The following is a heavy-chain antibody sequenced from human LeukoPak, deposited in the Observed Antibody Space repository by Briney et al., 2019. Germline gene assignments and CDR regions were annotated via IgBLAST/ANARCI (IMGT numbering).Heavy chain of an antibody. D-gene: IGHD1-26*01. J-gene: IGHJ3*02. V-gene: IGHV1-18*01. CDR3: ARVGIVGATSTFLAFDI. Sequence: GASVKVSCKASGYTFTSYGISWVRQAPGQGLEWMGWISAYNGNTNYAQKLQGRVTMTTDTSTSTAYMELRSLRSDDTAVYYCARVGIVGATSTFLAFDIWGQGTMVTVSS. CDR1: GYTFTSYG. CDR2: ISAYNGNT.